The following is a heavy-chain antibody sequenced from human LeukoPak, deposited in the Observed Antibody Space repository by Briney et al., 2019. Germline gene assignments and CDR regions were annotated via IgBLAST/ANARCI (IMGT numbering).Heavy chain of an antibody. D-gene: IGHD3-10*01. CDR3: PGIIVRGAYRFDT. J-gene: IGHJ5*02. CDR2: IKSRADGGTT. V-gene: IGHV3-15*01. Sequence: PGGSLRLSCAASGVTFPNAWMSWARQAPGKGLEWGGHIKSRADGGTTDYTAPMKGRFTISRDDSRDMLFLQMNSLQTEDTAIYYCPGIIVRGAYRFDTWGQGTLVTVSS. CDR1: GVTFPNAW.